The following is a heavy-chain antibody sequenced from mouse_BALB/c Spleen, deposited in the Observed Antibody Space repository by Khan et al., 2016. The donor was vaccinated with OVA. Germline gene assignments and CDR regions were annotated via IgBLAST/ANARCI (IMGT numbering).Heavy chain of an antibody. CDR1: GYTFTSYW. CDR3: ARGYFGNYEFAY. V-gene: IGHV1S132*01. CDR2: IFPGTGTT. Sequence: QVQLQQSGAELVKPGASVKLSCKTSGYTFTSYWIQWVKQRPGQGLGWIGQIFPGTGTTYYNENFKGKATLTVYTSSNTAYMQFSSLTSEDSAVYFCARGYFGNYEFAYWGQGTLVTVSP. D-gene: IGHD2-1*01. J-gene: IGHJ3*01.